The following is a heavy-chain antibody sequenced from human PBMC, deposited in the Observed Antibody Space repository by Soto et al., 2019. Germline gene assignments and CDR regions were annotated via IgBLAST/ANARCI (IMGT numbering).Heavy chain of an antibody. CDR2: ISGSGGST. CDR3: AKASIYDSSGYYSYYFDY. J-gene: IGHJ4*02. CDR1: GFTFSSYA. D-gene: IGHD3-22*01. Sequence: EVQLLESGGGLVQPGGSLRLSCAASGFTFSSYAMSWVRQAPGKGLEWVSAISGSGGSTYYADSVKGRFTISRDNSKNTLYLQMNSLRAEDMAVYYCAKASIYDSSGYYSYYFDYWGQGTLVTVSS. V-gene: IGHV3-23*01.